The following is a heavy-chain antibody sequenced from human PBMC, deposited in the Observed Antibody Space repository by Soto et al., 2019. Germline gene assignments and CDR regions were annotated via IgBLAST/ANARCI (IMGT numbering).Heavy chain of an antibody. Sequence: GASVKVSCQASGYTFTSYGIHWVRQAPGQRLEWMGWINAANGDTKYSPKFQGRVTITRDTSASTAYMELSSLRSEDTAVYYCVRRHVSATGIDWFDPWGQGTLVTVSS. J-gene: IGHJ5*02. CDR1: GYTFTSYG. CDR3: VRRHVSATGIDWFDP. D-gene: IGHD6-13*01. V-gene: IGHV1-3*01. CDR2: INAANGDT.